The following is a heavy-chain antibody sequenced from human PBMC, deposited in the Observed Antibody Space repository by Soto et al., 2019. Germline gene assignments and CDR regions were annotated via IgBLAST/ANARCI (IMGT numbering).Heavy chain of an antibody. V-gene: IGHV3-23*01. CDR3: ESGAQYQLLWGGMDV. D-gene: IGHD2-2*01. CDR1: GFTFSSDA. CDR2: ISGSGGST. J-gene: IGHJ6*02. Sequence: EVQLLESGGGLVQPGGSLRLSCAASGFTFSSDAMSWVRQAPGKGLEWVSAISGSGGSTYYADSVKGRFTISRDNSKNTLYLQMNSLSAEDTAVYYCESGAQYQLLWGGMDVWGQGTTVTVSS.